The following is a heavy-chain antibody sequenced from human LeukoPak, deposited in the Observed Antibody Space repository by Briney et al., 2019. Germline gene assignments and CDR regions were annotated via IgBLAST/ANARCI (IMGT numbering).Heavy chain of an antibody. J-gene: IGHJ4*02. V-gene: IGHV3-48*01. CDR3: ARDLVSSDGDYVRDYFDY. CDR1: EFTFSSYS. D-gene: IGHD4-17*01. Sequence: GGSLRLSCAASEFTFSSYSMNWVRQAPGKGLEWVSYITNSGNSKSYADSVKGRFTISRDNTKNSLYLQMNGLRAEDTAVYYCARDLVSSDGDYVRDYFDYWGQGTLVTVSS. CDR2: ITNSGNSK.